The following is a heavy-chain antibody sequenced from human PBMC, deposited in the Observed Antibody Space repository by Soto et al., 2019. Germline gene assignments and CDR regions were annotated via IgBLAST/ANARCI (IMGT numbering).Heavy chain of an antibody. CDR2: IRDDGSAT. J-gene: IGHJ3*02. CDR3: ATSTLTDAFDI. Sequence: QVQLVESGGGVVQPGGSRRLSCEASRFSFSDYGMHWVRQAPGKGLEWVALIRDDGSATYYSDSVKGRFAISRDNSKNTLYRQMNRLRAEDTAVYYCATSTLTDAFDIWGQGTMVSVSS. V-gene: IGHV3-30*02. CDR1: RFSFSDYG. D-gene: IGHD2-15*01.